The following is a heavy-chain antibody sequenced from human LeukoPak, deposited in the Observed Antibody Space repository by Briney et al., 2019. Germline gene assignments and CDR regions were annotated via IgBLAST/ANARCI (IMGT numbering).Heavy chain of an antibody. CDR1: GGSIRSYY. Sequence: SETPSLTCTVSGGSIRSYYLNWIRQPPRKGLGWVWYIYNSGSTNNNPSLKSRVTISVDTSKKQFSLKLSSVTAADTAVYYCARETPYGSGSYPFDYWGQGILVTVSS. CDR2: IYNSGST. CDR3: ARETPYGSGSYPFDY. V-gene: IGHV4-59*01. D-gene: IGHD3-10*01. J-gene: IGHJ4*02.